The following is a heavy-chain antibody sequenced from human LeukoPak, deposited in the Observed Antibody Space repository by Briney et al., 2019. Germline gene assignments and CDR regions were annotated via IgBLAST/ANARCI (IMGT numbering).Heavy chain of an antibody. J-gene: IGHJ4*02. V-gene: IGHV3-30*04. Sequence: PGGSLRLSCAASGFTFSSYAMHWVRQAPGKGLEWVAVISYDGSNKYYADSVKGRSTISRDNSKNTLYLQMNSLRAEDTAVYYCARLLAPIYFDYWGQGTLVTVSS. CDR2: ISYDGSNK. CDR3: ARLLAPIYFDY. CDR1: GFTFSSYA. D-gene: IGHD2-15*01.